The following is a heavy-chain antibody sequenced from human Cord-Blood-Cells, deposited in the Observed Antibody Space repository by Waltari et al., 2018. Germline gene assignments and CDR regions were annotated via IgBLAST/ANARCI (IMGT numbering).Heavy chain of an antibody. CDR3: ARDVGREYYDFWSGYYWFDP. J-gene: IGHJ5*02. CDR2: IIPIFGTA. CDR1: GGTFSSYA. D-gene: IGHD3-3*01. Sequence: QVQLVQSGAEVKKPGSSVKVSCKASGGTFSSYAISWVQQAPGQGLEWMGGIIPIFGTANYAQKFQGRVTITADESTSTAYMELSSLRSEDTAVYYCARDVGREYYDFWSGYYWFDPWGQGTLVTVSS. V-gene: IGHV1-69*01.